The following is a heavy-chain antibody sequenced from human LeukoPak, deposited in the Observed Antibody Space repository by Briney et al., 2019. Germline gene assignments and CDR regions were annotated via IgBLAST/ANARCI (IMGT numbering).Heavy chain of an antibody. CDR2: IYYSGRT. V-gene: IGHV4-59*01. CDR3: ARGWKYRNGYTVTELGSGYFDY. CDR1: GGSISSYY. D-gene: IGHD5-18*01. J-gene: IGHJ4*02. Sequence: SETLSLTCSVSGGSISSYYWNWIRQPPGKGLEWIGYIYYSGRTNYSPSLKSRVTISVDTSKNQFSLKLSSVTAADPAVYYCARGWKYRNGYTVTELGSGYFDYWGQGTLVTVSS.